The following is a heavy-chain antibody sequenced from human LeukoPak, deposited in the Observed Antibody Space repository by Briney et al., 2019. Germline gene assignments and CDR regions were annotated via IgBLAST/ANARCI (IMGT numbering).Heavy chain of an antibody. CDR2: INPNSGGT. CDR3: ARGDFDWPDYYYYYMDV. Sequence: GASVTVSCQASGYTFTGYYMHWVGQAPGQGLEWMGWINPNSGGTNYAQKFQGRVTMTRDQSISTAYMELSRLSSDDTAVYYSARGDFDWPDYYYYYMDVWGKGTTVTVSS. D-gene: IGHD3-9*01. J-gene: IGHJ6*03. V-gene: IGHV1-2*02. CDR1: GYTFTGYY.